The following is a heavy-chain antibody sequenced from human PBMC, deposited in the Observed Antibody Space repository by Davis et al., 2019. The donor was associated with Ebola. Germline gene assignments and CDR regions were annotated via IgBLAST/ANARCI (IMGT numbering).Heavy chain of an antibody. J-gene: IGHJ5*01. V-gene: IGHV4-34*01. CDR1: GGSFSNYH. Sequence: MPSETLSLTCAVYGGSFSNYHWSWIRQPPGKGLEWIGEVNHSRRTNYNPSLESRVTISVDTSNNQFSLNIISVTAADTAVYYCARGARYISGWFDYWGQGTLVTVSS. D-gene: IGHD6-19*01. CDR3: ARGARYISGWFDY. CDR2: VNHSRRT.